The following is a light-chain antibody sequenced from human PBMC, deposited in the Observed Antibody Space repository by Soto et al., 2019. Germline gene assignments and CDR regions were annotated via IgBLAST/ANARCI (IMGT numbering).Light chain of an antibody. CDR3: HQYDDGTYT. CDR2: GAS. Sequence: VLTLSPAAPSLTPGERATLSCRASQSDRSNVAWYQQIPGQTPMLLIYGASTRDTTIPGRFSGSGSGTEFTLTISILQAEDVVVYCCHQYDDGTYTFGQGTKVDIK. J-gene: IGKJ2*01. V-gene: IGKV3D-15*01. CDR1: QSDRSN.